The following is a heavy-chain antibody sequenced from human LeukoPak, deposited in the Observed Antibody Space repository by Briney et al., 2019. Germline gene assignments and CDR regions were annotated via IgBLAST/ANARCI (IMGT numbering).Heavy chain of an antibody. CDR3: ARDMGWLQPDNYFDY. Sequence: ASVRVSCKASGYTFTGYYMHWVRQAPEQGLEWMGWINPNSGGTNYAQKFQGRVTMTRDTSISTAYTELSRLRSDDTAVYYCARDMGWLQPDNYFDYWGQGTLVTVSS. CDR2: INPNSGGT. J-gene: IGHJ4*02. CDR1: GYTFTGYY. D-gene: IGHD5-24*01. V-gene: IGHV1-2*02.